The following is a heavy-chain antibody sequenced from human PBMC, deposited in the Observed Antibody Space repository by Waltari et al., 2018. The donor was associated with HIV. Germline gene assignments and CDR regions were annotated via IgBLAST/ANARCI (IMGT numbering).Heavy chain of an antibody. CDR1: GYSISSGYY. J-gene: IGHJ5*02. CDR3: ARVYYDFWSGYMTEYNWFDP. Sequence: QVQLQESGPGLVKPSETLSLTCAVSGYSISSGYYWGWIRQPPVKGLEWIGSIYHSGSTYYNPSLKSRVTISVDTSKNQFSLKLSSVTAADTAVYYCARVYYDFWSGYMTEYNWFDPWGQGTLVTVSS. CDR2: IYHSGST. V-gene: IGHV4-38-2*01. D-gene: IGHD3-3*01.